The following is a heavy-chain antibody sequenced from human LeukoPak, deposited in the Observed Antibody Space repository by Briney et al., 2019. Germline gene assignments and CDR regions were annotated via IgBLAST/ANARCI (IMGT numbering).Heavy chain of an antibody. Sequence: SVKVSCKASGGTFSSYAISWVRQAPGQGLEWMGGIIPIFGTANYAQKFQGRVTITTDESTSTAYMELSSLRSEDTAVYYCATGIAAAGGHYYHYYYMDVWGKGTTVTVSS. CDR2: IIPIFGTA. V-gene: IGHV1-69*05. D-gene: IGHD6-13*01. J-gene: IGHJ6*03. CDR1: GGTFSSYA. CDR3: ATGIAAAGGHYYHYYYMDV.